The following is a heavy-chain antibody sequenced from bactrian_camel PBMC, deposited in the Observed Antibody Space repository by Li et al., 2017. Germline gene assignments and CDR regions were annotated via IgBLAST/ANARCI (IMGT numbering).Heavy chain of an antibody. J-gene: IGHJ4*01. V-gene: IGHV3S1*01. D-gene: IGHD2*01. CDR3: AASLSCAHMWFDRDIKH. CDR2: ITTGGNTT. CDR1: RYTYSSVC. Sequence: HVQLVESGGGSVQTGGSLRLSCAASRYTYSSVCMGWFRQAPGKEREGVAAITTGGNTTYYADSVKGRFTISQDKAKYTVFLQMNSLKYEDTAMYYCAASLSCAHMWFDRDIKHWGQGTQVTVS.